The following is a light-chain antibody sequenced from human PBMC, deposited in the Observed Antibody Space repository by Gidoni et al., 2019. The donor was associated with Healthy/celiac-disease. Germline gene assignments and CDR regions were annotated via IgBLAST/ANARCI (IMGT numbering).Light chain of an antibody. V-gene: IGKV3-11*01. CDR3: QQRSNWPSLT. J-gene: IGKJ4*01. CDR1: QSVSSY. Sequence: EIVLTQSPATLSLSPGERATLSCRASQSVSSYLAWYQQKPGQAPRLLIYAASNRATGIPARFSGSGSGTDFTLTISSLEPEDFAVYYCQQRSNWPSLTFGGXTKVEIK. CDR2: AAS.